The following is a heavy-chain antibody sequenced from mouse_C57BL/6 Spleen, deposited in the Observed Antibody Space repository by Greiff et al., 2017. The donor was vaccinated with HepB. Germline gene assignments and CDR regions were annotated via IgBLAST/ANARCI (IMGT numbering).Heavy chain of an antibody. CDR2: IYPRSGNT. D-gene: IGHD4-1*01. CDR1: GYTFTSYG. V-gene: IGHV1-81*01. Sequence: VKVVESGAELARPGASVKLSCKASGYTFTSYGISWVKQRTGQGLEWIGEIYPRSGNTYYNEKFKGKATLTADKSSSTAYMELRSLTSEDSAVYFCARKGLGPYYAMGYWGQGTSVTVSS. CDR3: ARKGLGPYYAMGY. J-gene: IGHJ4*01.